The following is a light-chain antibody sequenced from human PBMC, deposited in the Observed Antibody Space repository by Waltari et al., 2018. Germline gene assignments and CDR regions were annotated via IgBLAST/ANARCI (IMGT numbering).Light chain of an antibody. V-gene: IGKV1-39*01. CDR1: QSISTS. CDR3: QQNYNTPPT. J-gene: IGKJ1*01. Sequence: DIQMTQSPSSLSASVGDRVTVTCRASQSISTSFNWYQQKPGNAPTLLIYAASSLQSGVPSRCSGSGSGTDFTLTISSLQPEDFATYYCQQNYNTPPTFGQGTKVEIK. CDR2: AAS.